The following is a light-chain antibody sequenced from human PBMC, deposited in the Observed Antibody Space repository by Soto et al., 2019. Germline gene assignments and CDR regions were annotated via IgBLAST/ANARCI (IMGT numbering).Light chain of an antibody. Sequence: SALTQPASVSGSPGQSITISCTGTSSDVGNYDLVSWYQQLPGKAPKFILYEGSKRPSGVSNRFSGSKSGNTASLTISGLQAEDEADYYCCSYAGSSTYVFGTGTK. CDR1: SSDVGNYDL. CDR2: EGS. V-gene: IGLV2-23*01. J-gene: IGLJ1*01. CDR3: CSYAGSSTYV.